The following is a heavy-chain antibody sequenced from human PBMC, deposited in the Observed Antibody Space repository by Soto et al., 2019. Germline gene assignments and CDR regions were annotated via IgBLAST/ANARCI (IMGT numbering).Heavy chain of an antibody. V-gene: IGHV3-21*01. CDR1: GFTFSSYS. CDR2: ISSSSSYI. Sequence: GGSLRLSCAASGFTFSSYSMNWVRQAPGKGLEWVSSISSSSSYIYHADSVKGRFTISRDNAKNSLYLQMNSLRAEDTAVYYCARDQSTVYDAFDIWGQGTMVTVSS. CDR3: ARDQSTVYDAFDI. D-gene: IGHD4-17*01. J-gene: IGHJ3*02.